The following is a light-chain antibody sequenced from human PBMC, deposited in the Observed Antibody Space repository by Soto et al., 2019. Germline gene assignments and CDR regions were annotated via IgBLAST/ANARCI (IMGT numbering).Light chain of an antibody. CDR3: QQYNNCALA. CDR1: QSLSSN. J-gene: IGKJ5*01. Sequence: EIVMTQSPATLSVSPGERVTLSCRASQSLSSNLAWYQQKPGQAPRLLIYGASTRATDIPARFSGSGSGTEFTLTISSLQSEDFAVYFCQQYNNCALAFGQGTRLEI. CDR2: GAS. V-gene: IGKV3-15*01.